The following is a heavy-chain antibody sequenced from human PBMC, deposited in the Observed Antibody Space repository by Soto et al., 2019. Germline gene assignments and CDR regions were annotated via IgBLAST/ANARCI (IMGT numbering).Heavy chain of an antibody. CDR1: GFTFSNYA. CDR2: ISSNGVGT. Sequence: EVQLVESGGGLVQRGGSLRLSCAASGFTFSNYAMDWVRQAPGKVLEYVSGISSNGVGTYYANSVKDRFTISRDNSKNTLYLQMGSLRAEDMAVYYCARREQSDYYYMDVWGKGTSVTVSS. D-gene: IGHD6-19*01. J-gene: IGHJ6*03. CDR3: ARREQSDYYYMDV. V-gene: IGHV3-64*01.